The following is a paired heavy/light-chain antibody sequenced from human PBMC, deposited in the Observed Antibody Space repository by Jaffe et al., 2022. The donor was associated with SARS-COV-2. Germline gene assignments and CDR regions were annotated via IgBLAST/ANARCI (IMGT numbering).Heavy chain of an antibody. CDR3: AKGRGPSLSSSIGH. CDR2: ITGGGGHT. CDR1: GFSFDDFA. J-gene: IGHJ5*02. V-gene: IGHV3-43*02. Sequence: EVQLVESGGGVIQPGGSLKLSCAASGFSFDDFAMHWVRQGPGKGLHWVSLITGGGGHTYYADSVKGRFTISRDNSNNSLYLQMNSLTTDDTALYYCAKGRGPSLSSSIGHWGQGTLVTVSS. D-gene: IGHD6-6*01.
Light chain of an antibody. V-gene: IGKV4-1*01. CDR2: WSS. Sequence: DIVMTQSPDSLAVSLGERATVNCRSSQSVLYNSNKKNFLAWYQQKSGQPPRLLFYWSSTRESGVPDRFSVSGSGTDFSLTISSLQAEDVAVYYCQQYYSTPFTFGGGTKVEIK. CDR1: QSVLYNSNKKNF. J-gene: IGKJ4*01. CDR3: QQYYSTPFT.